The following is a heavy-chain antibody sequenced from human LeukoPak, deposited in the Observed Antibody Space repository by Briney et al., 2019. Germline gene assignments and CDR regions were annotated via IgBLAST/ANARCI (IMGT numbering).Heavy chain of an antibody. D-gene: IGHD6-13*01. J-gene: IGHJ6*03. CDR3: ARYIAAAGKGYYYYYMDV. V-gene: IGHV1-2*06. Sequence: ASVKVSCKASGYTFTGYYMHWVRQAPGQGLEWMGRINPNSGGTNYAQKFQGRVTMTRDTSIRTAYMELSRLRSDDTAVYYCARYIAAAGKGYYYYYMDVWGKGTTVTVSS. CDR1: GYTFTGYY. CDR2: INPNSGGT.